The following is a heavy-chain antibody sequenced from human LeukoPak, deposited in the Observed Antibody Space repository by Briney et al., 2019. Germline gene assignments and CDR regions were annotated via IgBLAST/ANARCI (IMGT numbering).Heavy chain of an antibody. V-gene: IGHV4-59*01. J-gene: IGHJ4*02. Sequence: SETLSLTCNVSGGSISSNYWSWIRQSPGKGLEWIGDIYYSGSTNYNPSLKSRVTISVDTSKNQFSLKLSSVTAADTAVYYCARDSSWYHYWGQGTLVTVSS. CDR2: IYYSGST. CDR3: ARDSSWYHY. CDR1: GGSISSNY. D-gene: IGHD6-13*01.